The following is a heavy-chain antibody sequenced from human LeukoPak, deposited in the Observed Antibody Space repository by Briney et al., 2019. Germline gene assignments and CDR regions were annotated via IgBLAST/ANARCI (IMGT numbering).Heavy chain of an antibody. V-gene: IGHV3-49*04. D-gene: IGHD2-21*01. CDR3: TRGGLGMDV. CDR1: GFTFGDYA. CDR2: IRSKAYGGTT. J-gene: IGHJ6*02. Sequence: GGSLRLSCSASGFTFGDYAMSWVRQAPGKGLEWVGFIRSKAYGGTTEYAASVKGRFTISRDDSKSIAYLQMNSLKTEDTAVYYCTRGGLGMDVWGQGTTVTVS.